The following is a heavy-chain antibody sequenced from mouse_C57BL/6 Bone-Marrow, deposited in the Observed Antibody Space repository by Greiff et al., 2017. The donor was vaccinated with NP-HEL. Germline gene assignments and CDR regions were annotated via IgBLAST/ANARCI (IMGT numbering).Heavy chain of an antibody. CDR1: GYSITSGYY. V-gene: IGHV3-6*01. CDR2: ISYDGSN. Sequence: DVKLQESGPGLVKPSQSLSLTCSVTGYSITSGYYWNWIRQFPGNKLEWMGYISYDGSNNYNPSLKNRISITRDTSKNQFFLKLNSVTTEDTATYYCAILDYAMDYWGQGTSVTVSS. D-gene: IGHD1-1*01. J-gene: IGHJ4*01. CDR3: AILDYAMDY.